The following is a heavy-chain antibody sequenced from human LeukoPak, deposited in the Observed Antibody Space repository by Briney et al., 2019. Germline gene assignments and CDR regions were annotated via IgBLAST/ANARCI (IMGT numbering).Heavy chain of an antibody. D-gene: IGHD1-26*01. J-gene: IGHJ4*02. CDR1: GASISSHY. V-gene: IGHV4-59*11. CDR3: ARGIPSGSYKYYFDY. CDR2: ISYSGSI. Sequence: SETLSLTCTVSGASISSHYWSWIRQPPGKGLEWIGYISYSGSINYNPSLRSRATISVDTSKNQFSLKLSSVTAADTAVYYCARGIPSGSYKYYFDYWGQRTLVTVSS.